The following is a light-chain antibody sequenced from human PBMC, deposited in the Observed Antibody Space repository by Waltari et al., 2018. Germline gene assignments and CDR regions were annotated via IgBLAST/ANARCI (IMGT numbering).Light chain of an antibody. CDR3: QSYDSSLSGSRV. CDR1: SSNIGAAYD. CDR2: ANS. V-gene: IGLV1-40*01. Sequence: QSLLPPPPSVPGAPGQRVPISCTGSSSNIGAAYDVPWYPQLPGTAPKLLIYANSNRPSGVPDRFSGSKSGTSASLAITGLQAEDEADYYCQSYDSSLSGSRVFGGGTKLTVL. J-gene: IGLJ3*02.